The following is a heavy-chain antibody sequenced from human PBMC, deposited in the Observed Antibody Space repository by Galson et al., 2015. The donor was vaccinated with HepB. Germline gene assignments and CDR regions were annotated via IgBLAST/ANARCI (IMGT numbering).Heavy chain of an antibody. Sequence: QSGAEVKKPGESLRTSCKASGGTFSSYAISWVRQAPGQGLEWMGRIIPILGIANYAQKFQGRVTITADKSTSTAYMELSSLRSEDTAVYYCARGEDTAMVTGDAFDIWGQGTMVTVSS. J-gene: IGHJ3*02. CDR2: IIPILGIA. V-gene: IGHV1-69*04. D-gene: IGHD5-18*01. CDR1: GGTFSSYA. CDR3: ARGEDTAMVTGDAFDI.